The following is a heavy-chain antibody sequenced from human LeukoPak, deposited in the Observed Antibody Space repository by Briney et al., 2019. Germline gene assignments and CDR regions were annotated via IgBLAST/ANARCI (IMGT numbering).Heavy chain of an antibody. CDR1: GFTFSDYW. D-gene: IGHD6-6*01. Sequence: GGSLRLSCTASGFTFSDYWMTWVRQAPGKGPEWVANIKQDGSQRYYVDSVRGRFTISRDNAKNSLFLQMNGLRAEDTAVYCARRGGSSSRRSPIDYRGQGTLVTVSS. CDR3: ARRGGSSSRRSPIDY. CDR2: IKQDGSQR. J-gene: IGHJ4*02. V-gene: IGHV3-7*01.